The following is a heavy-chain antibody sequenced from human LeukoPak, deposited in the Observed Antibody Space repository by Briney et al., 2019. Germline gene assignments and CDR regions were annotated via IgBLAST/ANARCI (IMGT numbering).Heavy chain of an antibody. CDR2: IYYSGST. CDR1: GGSISSSSYY. D-gene: IGHD3-22*01. V-gene: IGHV4-39*01. CDR3: ARREADYYGSSGYYFEACDY. Sequence: SETLSLTCIVSGGSISSSSYYWGWIRQPPGKGLEWIGSIYYSGSTYYNPSLKSRVTISVDTSKNQFSLKLSSVTAADTAVYYCARREADYYGSSGYYFEACDYWGQGTLVTVPS. J-gene: IGHJ4*02.